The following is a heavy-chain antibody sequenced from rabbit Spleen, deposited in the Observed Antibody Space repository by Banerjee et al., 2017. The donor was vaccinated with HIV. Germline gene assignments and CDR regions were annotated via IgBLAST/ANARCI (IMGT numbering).Heavy chain of an antibody. CDR2: IDPVFGIT. Sequence: QEQLVASGGGLVTLGGSLKLSCKASGIDFSSYGIIWVRQAPGKGLEWIGYIDPVFGITYYANWVNGRFSISRENAQNTVFLQMTSLTAADTATYFCARDGAGGSYFALWGPGTLVTVS. CDR1: GIDFSSYG. CDR3: ARDGAGGSYFAL. V-gene: IGHV1S47*01. D-gene: IGHD8-1*01. J-gene: IGHJ6*01.